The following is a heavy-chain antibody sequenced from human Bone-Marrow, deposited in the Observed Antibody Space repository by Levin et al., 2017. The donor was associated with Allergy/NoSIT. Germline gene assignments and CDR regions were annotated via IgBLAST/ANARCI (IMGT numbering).Heavy chain of an antibody. CDR3: ARGDGSGWYLGGPDF. J-gene: IGHJ4*02. V-gene: IGHV3-13*01. CDR2: IGTAGDT. CDR1: GFTFSSYD. Sequence: PGGSLRLSCAASGFTFSSYDMHWVRQVSGKGLEWVSAIGTAGDTYYADSVKGRFTISRENAKSSLYLQMNSVRAGDTAIYYCARGDGSGWYLGGPDFWGQGTLVTVSS. D-gene: IGHD6-19*01.